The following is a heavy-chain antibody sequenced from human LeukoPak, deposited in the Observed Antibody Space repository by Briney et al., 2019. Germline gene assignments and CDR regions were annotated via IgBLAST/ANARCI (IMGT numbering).Heavy chain of an antibody. CDR2: INPNSGGT. D-gene: IGHD6-13*01. V-gene: IGHV1-2*02. J-gene: IGHJ6*03. CDR3: ARDPGSSYSSSWYDYYYMDV. Sequence: ASVKVSCKASGYTFTGYYMHWVRQAPGQGLEWMGWINPNSGGTNYAQKFRGRVTMTRDTSISTAYMELSRLRSGDTAVYYCARDPGSSYSSSWYDYYYMDVWGKGTTVTISS. CDR1: GYTFTGYY.